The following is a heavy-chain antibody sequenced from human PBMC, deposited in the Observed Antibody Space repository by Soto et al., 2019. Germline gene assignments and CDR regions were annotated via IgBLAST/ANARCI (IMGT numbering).Heavy chain of an antibody. CDR2: INPKSGGT. D-gene: IGHD6-6*01. J-gene: IGHJ5*02. CDR3: ASLIAARPGWFDP. Sequence: QVQLVQSGAEVKKPGASVKVSCKPSGYTFTGYYMHWVRQAPGQGLEWMGWINPKSGGTNYAQKFQGRVTMTRDTSLSTAYMELSSLRSDDTAVYYCASLIAARPGWFDPWGQGTLVTVSS. CDR1: GYTFTGYY. V-gene: IGHV1-2*02.